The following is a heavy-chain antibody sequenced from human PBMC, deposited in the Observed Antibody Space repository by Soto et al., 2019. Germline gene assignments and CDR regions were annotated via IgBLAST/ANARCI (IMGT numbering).Heavy chain of an antibody. CDR2: INTDGSST. J-gene: IGHJ4*02. CDR3: ATRGSEYTYGYLF. CDR1: GFTFSRYW. D-gene: IGHD5-18*01. Sequence: EVQLVESGGGLVQPGGSLRLSCVASGFTFSRYWMHWVRQPPGKGLVWVSRINTDGSSTDYADSVKGRFTVSRDNAKNTLSLQMDSLRAEDTAIYYCATRGSEYTYGYLFWGQGTLVTVSS. V-gene: IGHV3-74*01.